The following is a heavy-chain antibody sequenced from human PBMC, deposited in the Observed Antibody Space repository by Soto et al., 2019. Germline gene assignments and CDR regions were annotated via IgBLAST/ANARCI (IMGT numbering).Heavy chain of an antibody. CDR3: ARGFSGSSVN. D-gene: IGHD3-16*02. V-gene: IGHV4-34*01. Sequence: PSETLSLTCAVYGGSFSGYYWSWIRQPPGKGLEWIGEINHSGSTNYNPSLKSRVTISVDTSKNQFSLKLSSVTAADTAVYYCARGFSGSSVNWGQGTLVTLSS. CDR1: GGSFSGYY. J-gene: IGHJ4*02. CDR2: INHSGST.